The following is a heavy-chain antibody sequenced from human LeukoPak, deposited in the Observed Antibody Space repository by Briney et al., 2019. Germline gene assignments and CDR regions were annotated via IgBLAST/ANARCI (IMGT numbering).Heavy chain of an antibody. CDR3: ARDIVVVPAAMVRGYYYYYMDV. CDR1: GYTFTGYY. J-gene: IGHJ6*03. D-gene: IGHD2-2*01. V-gene: IGHV1-2*02. CDR2: INPNSGGT. Sequence: ASVKVSCKASGYTFTGYYMHWVRQAPGQGLEWMGWINPNSGGTNYAQKLQGRVTMTTDTSTSTAYMELRSLRSDDTAVYYCARDIVVVPAAMVRGYYYYYMDVWGKGTTVTISS.